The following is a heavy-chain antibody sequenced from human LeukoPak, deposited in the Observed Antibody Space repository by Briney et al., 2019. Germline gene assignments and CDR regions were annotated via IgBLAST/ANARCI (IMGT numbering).Heavy chain of an antibody. CDR3: ARGRPRLLDI. J-gene: IGHJ3*02. V-gene: IGHV4-59*01. Sequence: PSETLSLTCTVSGGSISGYYWSWIRQPPGKGLEWIAFIYYTGNTNYNPSLKSRVSISLDTSNNQFSLNLNSMTPADTAVYYCARGRPRLLDIWGQGTMVTVSS. CDR2: IYYTGNT. CDR1: GGSISGYY.